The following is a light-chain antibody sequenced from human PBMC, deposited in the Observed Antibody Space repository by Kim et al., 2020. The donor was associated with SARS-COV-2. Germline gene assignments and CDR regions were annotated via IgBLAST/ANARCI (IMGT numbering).Light chain of an antibody. J-gene: IGLJ2*01. CDR1: SSNIGNNY. V-gene: IGLV1-47*01. CDR2: RTN. Sequence: QRVTISCSGSSSNIGNNYVYWYPQLPGTAPQLVIYRTNQRPSGVPDRFSGSKSDTSASLAISGLRSEDEADYYCAAWDDSLSGHVVFGAGTKLTVL. CDR3: AAWDDSLSGHVV.